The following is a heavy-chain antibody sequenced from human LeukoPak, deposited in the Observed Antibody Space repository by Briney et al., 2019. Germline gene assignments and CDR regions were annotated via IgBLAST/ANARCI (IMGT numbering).Heavy chain of an antibody. D-gene: IGHD1-26*01. J-gene: IGHJ4*02. CDR1: GFTFSSYW. Sequence: PGGSLRLSCAASGFTFSSYWMSWVRQAPGKGLEWVANIKQDGSEKYYVDSVKGRFTISRDNAKNSLFLQMNSLRAEDTAVYYCGRDLSGWELQEYWGQGTLVTVSS. CDR2: IKQDGSEK. V-gene: IGHV3-7*01. CDR3: GRDLSGWELQEY.